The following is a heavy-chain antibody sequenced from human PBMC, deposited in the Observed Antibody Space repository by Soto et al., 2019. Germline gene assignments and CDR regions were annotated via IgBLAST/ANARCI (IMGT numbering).Heavy chain of an antibody. CDR1: GDSVSSNSAA. D-gene: IGHD6-19*01. Sequence: PSQTLSLTCAISGDSVSSNSAAWNWIRPSPSRGLEWLGRTYYRSKWYNDYAVSVKNRISINPDTSKNQFSLQLNTVTPEDTAVYYCARGGYSSGWYYFDYWGQGTLVTVSS. CDR2: TYYRSKWYN. CDR3: ARGGYSSGWYYFDY. V-gene: IGHV6-1*01. J-gene: IGHJ4*02.